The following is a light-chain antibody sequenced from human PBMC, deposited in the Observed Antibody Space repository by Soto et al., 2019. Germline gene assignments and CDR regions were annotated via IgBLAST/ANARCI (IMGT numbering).Light chain of an antibody. Sequence: EIVITHSPATLSVCPGERATLSCRASQSVNSDYLGWFQQKPGQAPRLLIYGASTRATGIPDRFSGSGSGTDFTLTINRLEPEDFAVYYCHHYGGSPITFGQGTRLEI. V-gene: IGKV3-20*01. CDR3: HHYGGSPIT. CDR1: QSVNSDY. CDR2: GAS. J-gene: IGKJ5*01.